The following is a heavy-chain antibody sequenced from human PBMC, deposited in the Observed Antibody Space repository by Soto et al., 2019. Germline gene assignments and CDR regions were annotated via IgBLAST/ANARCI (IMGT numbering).Heavy chain of an antibody. CDR3: AKVSGSYFFDY. V-gene: IGHV3-30*18. CDR1: GFTFSSYG. D-gene: IGHD1-26*01. CDR2: ISYDGSNK. Sequence: QVQLVESGGGVVQPGRSLRLSCAASGFTFSSYGMHWVRQAPGKGLEWVAVISYDGSNKYYADSVKGRFTISRDNSKNTLSLQMNSLRAEDTAVYYCAKVSGSYFFDYWGQGTLVTVSS. J-gene: IGHJ4*02.